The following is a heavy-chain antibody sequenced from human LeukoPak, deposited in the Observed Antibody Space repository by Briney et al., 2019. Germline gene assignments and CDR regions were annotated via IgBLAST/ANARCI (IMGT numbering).Heavy chain of an antibody. CDR3: ARDSPLPSPVRGVIYWFDP. CDR2: INPNSGGT. J-gene: IGHJ5*02. CDR1: GYTFTGYY. D-gene: IGHD3-10*01. V-gene: IGHV1-2*02. Sequence: GASVKVSCKASGYTFTGYYMHWVRQAPGQGLEWMGWINPNSGGTNYAQKFQGRVTMTRDTSISTAYMELSKLRSDDTAVYYCARDSPLPSPVRGVIYWFDPWGQGTLVTVSS.